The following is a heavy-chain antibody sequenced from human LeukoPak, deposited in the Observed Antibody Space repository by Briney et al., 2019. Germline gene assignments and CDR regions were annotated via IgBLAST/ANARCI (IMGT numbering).Heavy chain of an antibody. CDR3: ARVAYYYDSSGYLGAFDI. V-gene: IGHV4-59*01. CDR2: IYYSGST. D-gene: IGHD3-22*01. J-gene: IGHJ3*02. Sequence: SETLSLTCTVSGGSISSYYWSWIRQPPGKGLEWIGYIYYSGSTNYNPSLKSRVTISVDTSKNQFSLKLSSVTAADTAVYYCARVAYYYDSSGYLGAFDIWGQGTMVTVSS. CDR1: GGSISSYY.